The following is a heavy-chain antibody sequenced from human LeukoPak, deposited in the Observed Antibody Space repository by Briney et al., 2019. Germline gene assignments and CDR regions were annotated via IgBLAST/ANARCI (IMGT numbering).Heavy chain of an antibody. D-gene: IGHD3-22*01. CDR3: AKIVGGYDSSGYVANGQLDY. V-gene: IGHV3-23*01. Sequence: AGGSLRLSCAASGFTFSSYAMSWVRQAPGKGLEWVSAISGSGGSTYYADSVKGRFTISRDNSKNTLYLQMDSLRAEDTAVYYCAKIVGGYDSSGYVANGQLDYWGQGTLATVSS. J-gene: IGHJ4*02. CDR2: ISGSGGST. CDR1: GFTFSSYA.